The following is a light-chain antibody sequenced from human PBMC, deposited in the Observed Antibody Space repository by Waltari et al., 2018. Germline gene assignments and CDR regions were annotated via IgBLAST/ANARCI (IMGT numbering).Light chain of an antibody. CDR1: QTISIF. J-gene: IGKJ2*01. Sequence: DIQMTQSPASLSASVGDRVTMTCRASQTISIFLNWYQHKPGKAPKLLISAASSLQTGVPSRFRGSGSGTEFTLTINSLQPEDFASYYCQQTYTSPQATFGQGTKLEIK. CDR3: QQTYTSPQAT. V-gene: IGKV1-39*01. CDR2: AAS.